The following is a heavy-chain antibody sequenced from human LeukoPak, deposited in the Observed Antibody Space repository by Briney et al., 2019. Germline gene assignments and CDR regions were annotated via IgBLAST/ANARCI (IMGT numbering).Heavy chain of an antibody. CDR1: GFTFSSNY. D-gene: IGHD3-16*02. V-gene: IGHV3-53*01. Sequence: GGSLRLSRAASGFTFSSNYMSWVRQGPGKGLEWVALIYNDGGTHYTDSVKGRFTISRDTSRNTLFLQMNSLRVEDSAMYYCVKRLTLGDLSIKGAFALWGQGTMVTVAS. CDR3: VKRLTLGDLSIKGAFAL. CDR2: IYNDGGT. J-gene: IGHJ3*01.